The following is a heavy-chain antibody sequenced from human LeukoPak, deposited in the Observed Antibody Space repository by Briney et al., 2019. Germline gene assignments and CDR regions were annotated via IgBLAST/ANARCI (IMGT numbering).Heavy chain of an antibody. CDR1: GFTFSSYA. Sequence: GGSLRLSCAAFGFTFSSYAMSWVRQAPGKGLEWVSAISGSGGSTYYADSVKGRFTISRDNSKNTLYLQMNSLRAEDTAVYYCAKSPIVVVPAASLDYWGQGTLVTVSS. CDR3: AKSPIVVVPAASLDY. CDR2: ISGSGGST. J-gene: IGHJ4*02. V-gene: IGHV3-23*01. D-gene: IGHD2-2*01.